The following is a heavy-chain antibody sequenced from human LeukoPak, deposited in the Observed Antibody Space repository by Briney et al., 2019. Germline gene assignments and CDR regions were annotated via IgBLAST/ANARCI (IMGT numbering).Heavy chain of an antibody. CDR1: GFTFDDYA. CDR2: VSGDGGST. J-gene: IGHJ4*02. V-gene: IGHV3-43*02. Sequence: GGSLRLSCAASGFTFDDYAMRWVRQAPGEGLEWVSLVSGDGGSTYYADSVKGRFTISIDNSKNSLYLQMNSLRTEDTALYYCAKDGTVGDYVWGSSDYWGQGTLVTVSS. CDR3: AKDGTVGDYVWGSSDY. D-gene: IGHD3-16*01.